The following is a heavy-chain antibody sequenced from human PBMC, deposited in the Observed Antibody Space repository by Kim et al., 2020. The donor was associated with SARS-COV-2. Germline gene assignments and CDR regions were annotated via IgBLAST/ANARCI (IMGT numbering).Heavy chain of an antibody. Sequence: SRKSRVTISVDTSKNQFSLKLSSVTAADTAVYYCAREPRGGAGDHEGLDYWGQGTLVTVSS. CDR3: AREPRGGAGDHEGLDY. D-gene: IGHD3-10*01. J-gene: IGHJ4*02. V-gene: IGHV4-59*01.